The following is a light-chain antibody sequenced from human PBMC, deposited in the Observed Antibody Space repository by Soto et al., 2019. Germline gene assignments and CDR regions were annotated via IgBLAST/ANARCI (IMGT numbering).Light chain of an antibody. V-gene: IGKV1-33*01. CDR3: QQYANLPYT. CDR2: DAS. Sequence: DIQMTQSPSSLSASVGDRVTITCQASQDITNYLNWYQQKPGKAPKLLIFDASNLETGVPSRFSGSGSGTDFTFTNSSLQPEDIATFYCQQYANLPYTFGQGTKLAIK. J-gene: IGKJ2*01. CDR1: QDITNY.